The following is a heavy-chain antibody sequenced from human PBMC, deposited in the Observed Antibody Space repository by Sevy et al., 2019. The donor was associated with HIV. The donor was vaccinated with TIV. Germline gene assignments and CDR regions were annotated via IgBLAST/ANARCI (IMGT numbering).Heavy chain of an antibody. CDR2: IWYDGSTK. J-gene: IGHJ4*02. CDR3: ARDKLLPVMVSMVRGALSYYFDY. D-gene: IGHD3-10*01. Sequence: GGSLRLSCAASGFTFSDYGMHWVRQTPGKGLEWVAVIWYDGSTKYYADSVKGRFTISRDNSKNTLYLQMNSLRAEGTAVYYCARDKLLPVMVSMVRGALSYYFDYWGQGTLVTVSS. V-gene: IGHV3-33*01. CDR1: GFTFSDYG.